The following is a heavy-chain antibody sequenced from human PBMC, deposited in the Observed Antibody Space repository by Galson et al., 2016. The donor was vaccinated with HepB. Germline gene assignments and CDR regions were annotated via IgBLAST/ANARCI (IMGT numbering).Heavy chain of an antibody. D-gene: IGHD2-2*01. J-gene: IGHJ4*02. V-gene: IGHV6-1*01. Sequence: CAISGDSVSSNRANWYWIRQSPSRGLEWLGRTYYRSKWYNDYAVSVKNRITINPNTSKNQFSLQLNFVTPDDTAIYYCARVTGAPGEYYFDYWGQGTRVTVSS. CDR3: ARVTGAPGEYYFDY. CDR1: GDSVSSNRAN. CDR2: TYYRSKWYN.